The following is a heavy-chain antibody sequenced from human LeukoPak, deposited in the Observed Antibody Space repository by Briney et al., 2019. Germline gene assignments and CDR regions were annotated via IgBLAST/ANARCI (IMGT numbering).Heavy chain of an antibody. CDR3: ARDWELGH. Sequence: PSETLSLTCTVSGGSIGNFFWSWIRQSPGEGLEWIGFIYENGRTSYNPSLKSRVTISVDMCKNQFSLRLTSMTAADTAVYYCARDWELGHWGRGILVTVTS. D-gene: IGHD1-26*01. V-gene: IGHV4-59*01. CDR2: IYENGRT. CDR1: GGSIGNFF. J-gene: IGHJ4*02.